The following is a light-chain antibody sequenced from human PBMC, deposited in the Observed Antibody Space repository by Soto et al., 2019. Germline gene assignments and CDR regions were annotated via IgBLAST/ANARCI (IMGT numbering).Light chain of an antibody. CDR1: QSISSW. J-gene: IGKJ1*01. CDR2: DPS. V-gene: IGKV1-5*01. CDR3: QQYNSYSVT. Sequence: DIQMTQSPPTLSASVGDRVTITCRASQSISSWLAWYQQKPGKAPKLLIYDPSSLASGVPSRFSGSGSGAEYTLTISSLQPDDFATYYCQQYNSYSVTFGQGTKVEIK.